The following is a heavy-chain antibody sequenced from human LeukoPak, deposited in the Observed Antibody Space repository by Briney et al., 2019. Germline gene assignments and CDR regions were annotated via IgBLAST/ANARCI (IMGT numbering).Heavy chain of an antibody. V-gene: IGHV4-39*01. J-gene: IGHJ4*02. CDR2: IYYSGST. CDR1: GGSISSSSYY. D-gene: IGHD6-13*01. CDR3: APIAAAGDFDY. Sequence: PSETLSLTCTVSGGSISSSSYYWGWIRQPPGKGLEWIGSIYYSGSTYYNPSLKSRVTVSVDTSKNQFSLKLSSVTAADTAVYYCAPIAAAGDFDYWGQGTLVTVSS.